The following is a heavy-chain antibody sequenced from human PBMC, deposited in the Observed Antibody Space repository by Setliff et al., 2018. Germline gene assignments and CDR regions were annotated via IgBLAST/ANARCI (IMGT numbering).Heavy chain of an antibody. CDR1: NFSISSGYY. V-gene: IGHV4-38-2*01. J-gene: IGHJ2*01. CDR3: ARHRRPDYGDFISWYFDL. CDR2: IYYGGGT. Sequence: NPSETLSLTCDASNFSISSGYYWGWVRQPPGKGLEWIATIYYGGGTYYNPSLKSRVTISLDMSKNQFSLRLNSLTAADTAVYFCARHRRPDYGDFISWYFDLWGRGTLVTVSS. D-gene: IGHD4-17*01.